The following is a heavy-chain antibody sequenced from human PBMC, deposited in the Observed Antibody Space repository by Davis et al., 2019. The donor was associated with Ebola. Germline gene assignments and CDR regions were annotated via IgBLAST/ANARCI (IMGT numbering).Heavy chain of an antibody. CDR2: ISRDSGDI. Sequence: SLKISCAASGFTFHDYGMHWVRQAPGKGLEWVSGISRDSGDIDYADSVKGRFTISRDNAKNSLYLQMSALRGEDTALYYCVRDNDHDCDGPFDYWGRGTLVTVSS. D-gene: IGHD2-21*02. CDR3: VRDNDHDCDGPFDY. CDR1: GFTFHDYG. J-gene: IGHJ4*02. V-gene: IGHV3-9*01.